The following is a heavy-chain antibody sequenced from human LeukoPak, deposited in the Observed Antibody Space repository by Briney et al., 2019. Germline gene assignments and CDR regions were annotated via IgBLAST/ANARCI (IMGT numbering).Heavy chain of an antibody. V-gene: IGHV3-23*01. J-gene: IGHJ4*02. D-gene: IGHD3-10*01. Sequence: GGSLRLSCAASGFTFSSYAMSWVRQAPGKGLEWGSAISGSGGSTYYADSVKGRFTISRDNSKNTLYLQMNSLRAEDTAVYYCARDGLWFGELLPYYFDYWGQGTLVTVSS. CDR1: GFTFSSYA. CDR3: ARDGLWFGELLPYYFDY. CDR2: ISGSGGST.